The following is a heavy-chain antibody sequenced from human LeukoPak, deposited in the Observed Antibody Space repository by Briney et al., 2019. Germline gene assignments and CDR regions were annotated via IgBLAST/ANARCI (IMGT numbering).Heavy chain of an antibody. Sequence: GASVKVSCKASGYTFTGYYMHWVRQAPGQGLEWMGRINPNRGGTNYAQKFQGRVTMTRDTSISTAYMELSRLRSDDTAVYYCARDRITMVRGVPSRAFDIWGQGTMVTVSS. CDR1: GYTFTGYY. J-gene: IGHJ3*02. CDR3: ARDRITMVRGVPSRAFDI. CDR2: INPNRGGT. D-gene: IGHD3-10*01. V-gene: IGHV1-2*06.